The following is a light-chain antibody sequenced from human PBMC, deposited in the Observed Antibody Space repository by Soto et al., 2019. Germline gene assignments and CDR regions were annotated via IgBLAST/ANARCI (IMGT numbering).Light chain of an antibody. CDR1: QGIGND. CDR2: AAS. Sequence: DIQMTQSKSSLSASIGDIVTLACRASQGIGNDLGWYQQKPGTAPRRLIYAASSLESGVPSRFSGSGSATEFTLTISSLQAQDFATYYCLQYNTYPPITFGQGTRLEI. CDR3: LQYNTYPPIT. V-gene: IGKV1-17*01. J-gene: IGKJ5*01.